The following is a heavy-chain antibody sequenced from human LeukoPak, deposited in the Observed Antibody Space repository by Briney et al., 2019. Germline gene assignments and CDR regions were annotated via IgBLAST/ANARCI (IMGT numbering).Heavy chain of an antibody. CDR1: GFTFSNAW. CDR3: TTVGVVVIAGYYYYYMDV. J-gene: IGHJ6*03. V-gene: IGHV3-15*01. CDR2: IKSKTDGGTT. Sequence: GGSLRLSCAASGFTFSNAWMSWVRQAPGKGLEWVGRIKSKTDGGTTDYAAPVKGRFTISRDDSKNTLYLQMNSLKTEDTAVYHCTTVGVVVIAGYYYYYMDVWGKGTTVTVSS. D-gene: IGHD2-21*01.